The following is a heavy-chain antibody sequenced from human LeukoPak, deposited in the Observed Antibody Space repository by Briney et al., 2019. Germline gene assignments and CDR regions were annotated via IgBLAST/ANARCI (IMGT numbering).Heavy chain of an antibody. CDR1: GFTFSSYA. D-gene: IGHD2-21*02. V-gene: IGHV3-23*01. CDR3: AKWNCGGDCYSDAFDI. Sequence: GGSLRLSCAASGFTFSSYAMSWVRQAPGKGLEWVSAISGSGGSTYYADSVKGRFTISRDNSKNTLYLQMNSLRAEDTAVYYCAKWNCGGDCYSDAFDIWGQGTMVTVSS. J-gene: IGHJ3*02. CDR2: ISGSGGST.